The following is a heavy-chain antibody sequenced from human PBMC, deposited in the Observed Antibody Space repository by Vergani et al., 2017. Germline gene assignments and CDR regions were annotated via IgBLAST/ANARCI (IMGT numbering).Heavy chain of an antibody. CDR3: ARDYCSSTSGVFDY. CDR2: ISNDGSNK. D-gene: IGHD2-2*01. V-gene: IGHV3-30-3*01. Sequence: QVQLVESGGGVVQPGRSLRLSCAASGFTFSSYAMHWVRQAPGKGLEWVAVISNDGSNKYYADSVKGRFTISRDNSKNTLYLQLNSLRAEDTAVYYCARDYCSSTSGVFDYWGQGTLVPVSS. J-gene: IGHJ4*02. CDR1: GFTFSSYA.